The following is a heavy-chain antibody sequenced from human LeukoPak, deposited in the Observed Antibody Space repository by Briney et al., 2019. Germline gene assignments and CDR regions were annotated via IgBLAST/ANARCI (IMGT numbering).Heavy chain of an antibody. CDR1: GGSISSYY. Sequence: PSETLSLTCTVSGGSISSYYWSWIRQPPGKGLEWIGYIYYSGSTNYNPSLKSRVTISVDTSENQFSLKLSSVTAADTAVYYCARALAAAGSKIDYWGQGTLVTVSS. D-gene: IGHD6-13*01. CDR2: IYYSGST. CDR3: ARALAAAGSKIDY. J-gene: IGHJ4*02. V-gene: IGHV4-59*01.